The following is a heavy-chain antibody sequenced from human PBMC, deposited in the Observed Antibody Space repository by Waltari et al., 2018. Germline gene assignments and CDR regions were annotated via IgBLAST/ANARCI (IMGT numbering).Heavy chain of an antibody. Sequence: QVQLQESGPGLVRPSQTLSLTCTVSGGSISSGSVYWTWIRQPAGKGLEWVGHIFTSGSTKYHPSLKSRVSVSLYTSENQFSLRLSSGTAADTAVYYCARDEARYYDIMTGGGYYGLDVWGQGTTVTVSS. CDR2: IFTSGST. D-gene: IGHD3-9*01. J-gene: IGHJ6*02. CDR1: GGSISSGSVY. V-gene: IGHV4-61*02. CDR3: ARDEARYYDIMTGGGYYGLDV.